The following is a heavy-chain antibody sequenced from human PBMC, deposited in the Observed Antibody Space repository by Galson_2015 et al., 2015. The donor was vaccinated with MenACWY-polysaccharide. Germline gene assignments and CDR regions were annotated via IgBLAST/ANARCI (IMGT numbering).Heavy chain of an antibody. Sequence: SVKVSCKVSGGSFRNHGISWVRQAPGQGLEWMGGIIPMFRTPNSAQKFQGKVTITADESTTAAYMELSSLRSEDTAVYYCARVPYSSCPHFAFDPWGQGTLVTVSS. D-gene: IGHD6-6*01. CDR1: GGSFRNHG. CDR2: IIPMFRTP. J-gene: IGHJ5*02. V-gene: IGHV1-69*13. CDR3: ARVPYSSCPHFAFDP.